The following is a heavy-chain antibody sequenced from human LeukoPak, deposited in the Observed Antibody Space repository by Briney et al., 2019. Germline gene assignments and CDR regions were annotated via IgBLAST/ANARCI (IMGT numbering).Heavy chain of an antibody. D-gene: IGHD2-21*02. CDR3: ARGSRIVVVTAILYYFDY. J-gene: IGHJ4*02. CDR1: GGSFSGYY. CDR2: INHSGST. Sequence: PSETLSLTCAVYGGSFSGYYWSWIRQPPGKGLEWIGEINHSGSTNYNPSLKSRVTISVDTSKNQFSLKLSSVTAAETAVYYCARGSRIVVVTAILYYFDYWGQGTLVTVSS. V-gene: IGHV4-34*01.